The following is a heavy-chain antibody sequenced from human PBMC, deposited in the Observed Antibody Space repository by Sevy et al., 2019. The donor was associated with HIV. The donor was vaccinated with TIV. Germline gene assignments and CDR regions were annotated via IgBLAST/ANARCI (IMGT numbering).Heavy chain of an antibody. CDR1: GYTFTSYG. J-gene: IGHJ6*02. CDR2: ISAYNGNT. Sequence: ASVKVSCKASGYTFTSYGISWVRQAPGQGLEWMGWISAYNGNTNYAQKLQGRVTMTTDTSTSTAYMELRSLRSDDTAAYYCARDFRLRYFDWSLYYYYGMDVWGQGTTVTVSS. CDR3: ARDFRLRYFDWSLYYYYGMDV. D-gene: IGHD3-9*01. V-gene: IGHV1-18*01.